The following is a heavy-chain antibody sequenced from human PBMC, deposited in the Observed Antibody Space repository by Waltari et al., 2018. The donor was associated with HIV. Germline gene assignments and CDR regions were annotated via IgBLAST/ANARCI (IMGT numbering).Heavy chain of an antibody. J-gene: IGHJ4*02. CDR2: VSAYNGNT. D-gene: IGHD2-2*01. CDR3: ARINCTSVSCYASLDY. Sequence: QVQLVQSGAEVKKPGASVKVSCKASGYTFTSYGISWVRQAPGQGLEWMGWVSAYNGNTNYAQKRQGRVTMTTDTSTSTAYMELRSLGSDDTAVYYCARINCTSVSCYASLDYWGQGTLVTVSS. CDR1: GYTFTSYG. V-gene: IGHV1-18*01.